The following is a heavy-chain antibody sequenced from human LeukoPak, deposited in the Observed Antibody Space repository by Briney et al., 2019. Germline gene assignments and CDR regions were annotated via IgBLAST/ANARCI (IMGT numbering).Heavy chain of an antibody. CDR3: ARDLKLDGSSGYYAFDI. CDR2: DYYSGSS. V-gene: IGHV4-59*01. CDR1: GGSITDYY. D-gene: IGHD3-22*01. J-gene: IGHJ3*02. Sequence: SETLSLTCTVSGGSITDYYWGWIRQPPGKGLEWIGYDYYSGSSNYNPSLKSRVTISVDTSKDQFSLKMSSVTAADTAVYYCARDLKLDGSSGYYAFDIWGQGTMVTVSS.